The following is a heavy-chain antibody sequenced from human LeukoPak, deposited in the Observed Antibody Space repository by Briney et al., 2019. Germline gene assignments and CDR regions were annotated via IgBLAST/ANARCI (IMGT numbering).Heavy chain of an antibody. CDR2: IYTSGST. J-gene: IGHJ5*02. Sequence: PSETLSLTCTVSGGSISSYYWSWIRQPAGKGLERIGRIYTSGSTNYNPSLKSRVTMSVDTSKNQFSLKLSSVTAADTAVYYCARRGRVVSGSYDWFDPWGQGTLVTVSS. V-gene: IGHV4-4*07. CDR1: GGSISSYY. CDR3: ARRGRVVSGSYDWFDP. D-gene: IGHD2-21*01.